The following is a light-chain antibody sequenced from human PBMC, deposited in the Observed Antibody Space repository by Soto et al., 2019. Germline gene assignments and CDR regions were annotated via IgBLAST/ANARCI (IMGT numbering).Light chain of an antibody. V-gene: IGLV2-14*01. CDR1: SSDVGGYNY. J-gene: IGLJ2*01. CDR3: SSYTSSSNLDVV. CDR2: DVS. Sequence: QSALTQPASVSGSPGQSITISCTGTSSDVGGYNYVSWYQQHPGKAPKLMIYDVSNRPSGVSNRFSGSKSGNTASLTISGLQAEDEADYYCSSYTSSSNLDVVFGGGTKLTVL.